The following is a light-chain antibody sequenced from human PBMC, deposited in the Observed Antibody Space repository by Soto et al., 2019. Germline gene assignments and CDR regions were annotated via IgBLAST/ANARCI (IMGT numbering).Light chain of an antibody. Sequence: EIVLTQYPGTGSLSPGERATLSCRASQSVSSSYLAWYQQKPCQAPRLVIYGASSRATGIPDRFSGSVSGTDCTITITRLESEDGAVYYCQQCGGSTRTFGQGTKVDIK. CDR1: QSVSSSY. CDR3: QQCGGSTRT. V-gene: IGKV3-20*01. J-gene: IGKJ1*01. CDR2: GAS.